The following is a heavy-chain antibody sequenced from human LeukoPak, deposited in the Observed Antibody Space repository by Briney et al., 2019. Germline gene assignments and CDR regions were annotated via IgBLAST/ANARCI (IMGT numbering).Heavy chain of an antibody. J-gene: IGHJ6*03. CDR1: GFTFSSYA. D-gene: IGHD6-19*01. CDR2: ISGSGGST. V-gene: IGHV3-23*01. CDR3: AGGQWLSHYYYYYYMDV. Sequence: PGGSLRLSCAASGFTFSSYAMSWVRQAPGKGLEWVSAISGSGGSTYYADSVKGRLTISRDNSKNTLYLQMNSLRAEDTAVYYCAGGQWLSHYYYYYYMDVWGKGTTVTISS.